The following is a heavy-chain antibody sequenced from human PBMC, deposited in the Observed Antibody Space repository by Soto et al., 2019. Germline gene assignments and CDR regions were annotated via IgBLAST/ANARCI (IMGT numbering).Heavy chain of an antibody. Sequence: PSETLSLTCTVSGGSISSSSYYWGWIRQPPGKGLEWIGSVYYSGSTYYNPSLKSRVTISVDTSKNQFSLKLSSVTAADTAVYYCARLGIAVARRNLSSSSIDPRAQRTPVPVS. V-gene: IGHV4-39*01. CDR1: GGSISSSSYY. D-gene: IGHD6-19*01. J-gene: IGHJ5*02. CDR2: VYYSGST. CDR3: ARLGIAVARRNLSSSSIDP.